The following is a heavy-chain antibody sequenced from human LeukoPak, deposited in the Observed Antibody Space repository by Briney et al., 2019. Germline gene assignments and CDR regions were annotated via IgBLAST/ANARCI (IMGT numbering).Heavy chain of an antibody. J-gene: IGHJ4*02. V-gene: IGHV4-38-2*02. D-gene: IGHD5-18*01. CDR1: GYSISSGYY. Sequence: SETLSLTCTVSGYSISSGYYWGWIRQPPGKGLEWIGSIYHSGSTYYNPSLKSRVTISVDTSKNQFSLKLSSVTAADTAVYYCARGGNSYGFDYWGQGTLVTVSS. CDR2: IYHSGST. CDR3: ARGGNSYGFDY.